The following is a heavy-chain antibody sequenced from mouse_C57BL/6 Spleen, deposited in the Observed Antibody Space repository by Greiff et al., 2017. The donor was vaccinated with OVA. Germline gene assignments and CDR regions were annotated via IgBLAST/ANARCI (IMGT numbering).Heavy chain of an antibody. J-gene: IGHJ2*01. CDR1: GYAFSSSW. Sequence: QVQLQQSGPELVKPGASVKISCKASGYAFSSSWMNWVKQRPGKGLEWIGRIYPGDGDTNYNGKFKGKATLTADKSSSTAYMQLSSLTSEDSAVYFCARGATVVATYYFDYWGQGTTLTVSS. CDR3: ARGATVVATYYFDY. V-gene: IGHV1-82*01. CDR2: IYPGDGDT. D-gene: IGHD1-1*01.